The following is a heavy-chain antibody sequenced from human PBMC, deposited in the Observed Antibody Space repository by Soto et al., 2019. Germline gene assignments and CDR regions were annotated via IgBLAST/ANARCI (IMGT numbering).Heavy chain of an antibody. CDR1: GYTFADFY. J-gene: IGHJ4*02. CDR2: MNPNTGGA. Sequence: QVQLVQSGAELKKPGASVRVSCKTSGYTFADFYIHWVRQAPGQGFEWMGWMNPNTGGAVYAQKFLGRVARTRDTSISTAYMELSRLSSNDTAVYFCATSTYDAFWRGSFWGQGTLVTVSS. CDR3: ATSTYDAFWRGSF. D-gene: IGHD3-3*01. V-gene: IGHV1-2*02.